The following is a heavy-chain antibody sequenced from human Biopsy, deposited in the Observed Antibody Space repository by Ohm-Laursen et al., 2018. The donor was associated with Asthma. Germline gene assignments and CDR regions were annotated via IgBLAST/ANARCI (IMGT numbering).Heavy chain of an antibody. V-gene: IGHV1-2*06. Sequence: GSSVKVSCKASGYPFTDYYVHWVRQAPGQGLEWMGQIDPNSGGTNYAQKFLGRVTMTRDTSVNTAFMVLSRLRSDDTAVYYCARIKIRIGAGTDRYFDLWGRGTLVTVSS. CDR3: ARIKIRIGAGTDRYFDL. D-gene: IGHD3-16*01. J-gene: IGHJ2*01. CDR2: IDPNSGGT. CDR1: GYPFTDYY.